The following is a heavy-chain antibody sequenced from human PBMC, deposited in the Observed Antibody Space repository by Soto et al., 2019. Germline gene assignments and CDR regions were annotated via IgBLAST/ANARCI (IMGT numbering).Heavy chain of an antibody. J-gene: IGHJ4*02. CDR3: ARPGEPTRYYFDY. V-gene: IGHV1-69*06. CDR2: IIPIFGTA. CDR1: GGTFSSYA. D-gene: IGHD3-10*01. Sequence: SVKVSCKASGGTFSSYAISWVRQAPGQGLEWMGGIIPIFGTANYAQKFQGRVTITADKSTSTAYMELSSLRSEDTAVYYCARPGEPTRYYFDYWGQGTLVTVSS.